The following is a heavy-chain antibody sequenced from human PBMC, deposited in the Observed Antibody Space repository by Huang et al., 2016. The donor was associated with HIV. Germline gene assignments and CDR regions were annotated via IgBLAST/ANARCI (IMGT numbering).Heavy chain of an antibody. CDR3: AAHGRIVGIPAAPLRFDP. Sequence: QLQLQESGPGLVKPSETLSLTCTVSGGSISSSSYYWGWIRQPPGKGLEWIGSIYHIGTTYYNPSLKSRVTISVDTSRTQFSLKLSSGTAADTAVYYCAAHGRIVGIPAAPLRFDPWGQGTLVTVSS. D-gene: IGHD6-13*01. J-gene: IGHJ5*02. V-gene: IGHV4-39*01. CDR2: IYHIGTT. CDR1: GGSISSSSYY.